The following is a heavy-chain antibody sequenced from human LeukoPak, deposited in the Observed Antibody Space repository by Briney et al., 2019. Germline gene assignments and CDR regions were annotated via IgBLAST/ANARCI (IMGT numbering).Heavy chain of an antibody. CDR1: GFAFSNFA. CDR2: MSGSGYYT. Sequence: GGSLRLSCAASGFAFSNFALSWVRQAPGKGLEWVSAMSGSGYYTYYVESVKGRFTISRDNSKNTLYLHMNSLRADDTAVYYCAKMEGQRLYDYCMDVWGRGTTVTVSS. J-gene: IGHJ6*03. D-gene: IGHD3-3*01. CDR3: AKMEGQRLYDYCMDV. V-gene: IGHV3-23*01.